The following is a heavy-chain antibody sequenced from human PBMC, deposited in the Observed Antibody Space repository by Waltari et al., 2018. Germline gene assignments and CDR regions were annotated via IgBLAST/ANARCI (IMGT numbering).Heavy chain of an antibody. Sequence: EVQLLESGGGLVQPGGSLRLSCAASGFTFSSYAMSWVRQAPGKGREWVSVIYSGGSTYYADSVKGRFTISRDNSKNTLYLQMNSLRAEDTAVYYCAKDPSSVTEADWGQGTLVTVSS. CDR1: GFTFSSYA. CDR2: IYSGGST. D-gene: IGHD4-17*01. J-gene: IGHJ4*02. CDR3: AKDPSSVTEAD. V-gene: IGHV3-23*03.